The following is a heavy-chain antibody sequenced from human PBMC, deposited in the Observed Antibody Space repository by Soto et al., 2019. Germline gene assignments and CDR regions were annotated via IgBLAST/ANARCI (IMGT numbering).Heavy chain of an antibody. J-gene: IGHJ4*02. V-gene: IGHV1-69*01. Sequence: SVEVSCKASGGTFSSHTINLVRQAPGQGLEWMGGIKPIFNRAHYAQKFQGRVTITADESTSTAYMELTSLRSEDTAVYYCARGVSALLMPPFDYWGQGTLVTVSS. CDR1: GGTFSSHT. CDR3: ARGVSALLMPPFDY. CDR2: IKPIFNRA. D-gene: IGHD2-21*01.